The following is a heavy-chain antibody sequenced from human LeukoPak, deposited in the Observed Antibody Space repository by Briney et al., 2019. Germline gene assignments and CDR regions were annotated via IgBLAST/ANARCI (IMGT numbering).Heavy chain of an antibody. D-gene: IGHD3-10*01. CDR1: GFTFSSYA. Sequence: GGSLRLSCAASGFTFSSYAMGWVRQFPGKGLEWVSAISGSGGSTYYADSVKGRFTISRDNSKNTLHLQMNSLRAEDTAVYYCAKASLWFGEFDWGQGTLVTVSS. V-gene: IGHV3-23*01. J-gene: IGHJ4*02. CDR2: ISGSGGST. CDR3: AKASLWFGEFD.